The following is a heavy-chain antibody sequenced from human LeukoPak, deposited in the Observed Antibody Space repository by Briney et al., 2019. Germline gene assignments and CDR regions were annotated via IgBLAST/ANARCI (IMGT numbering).Heavy chain of an antibody. V-gene: IGHV4-31*03. CDR2: IYYSGNT. D-gene: IGHD2-2*01. Sequence: SQTLSLTCTVSGGSISSGGYYWSWIRQHPGKGLEWIGYIYYSGNTYYNPSLKSRVTISVDTSKNHFSLKLSSVTAAATAVYSCARGYCTSSSCFARHWFDPWGQGTLVTVSS. CDR1: GGSISSGGYY. J-gene: IGHJ5*02. CDR3: ARGYCTSSSCFARHWFDP.